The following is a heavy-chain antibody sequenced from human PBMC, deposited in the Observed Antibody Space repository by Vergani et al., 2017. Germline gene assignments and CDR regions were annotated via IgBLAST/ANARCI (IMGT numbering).Heavy chain of an antibody. CDR2: IGKDGINT. Sequence: QVQLVESAGGVVQPGGSLRLTCAASGFTFSNFGMHWIRQAPGKGQEWLEYIGKDGINTRYRDAVKGRFTVSRDNSKDIRYLQMDSLRSEDTALYYFAKYLRDSTDGLPDSWGPGTLVIVSS. J-gene: IGHJ4*02. D-gene: IGHD2-21*02. CDR3: AKYLRDSTDGLPDS. CDR1: GFTFSNFG. V-gene: IGHV3-30*02.